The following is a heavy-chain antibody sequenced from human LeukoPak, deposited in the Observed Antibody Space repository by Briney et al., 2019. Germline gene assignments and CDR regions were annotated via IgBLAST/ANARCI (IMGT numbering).Heavy chain of an antibody. J-gene: IGHJ4*02. CDR3: ARVVPAALYYFDY. CDR2: INHSGST. CDR1: GGSFTGYY. D-gene: IGHD2-2*01. V-gene: IGHV4-34*01. Sequence: SETLSLTCAVYGGSFTGYYWSWIRQPPGKGLEWIGEINHSGSTNYNPSLKSRVTISVDTSKNQFSLKLSSVTAADTAVYYCARVVPAALYYFDYWGQGTLVTVSS.